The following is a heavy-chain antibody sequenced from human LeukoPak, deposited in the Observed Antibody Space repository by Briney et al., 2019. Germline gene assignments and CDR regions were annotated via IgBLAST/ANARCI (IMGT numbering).Heavy chain of an antibody. CDR2: ISGSGGST. CDR3: ANGLLIFSPDY. D-gene: IGHD2-8*01. Sequence: GGSLRLSCAASGFTFSSYAMSWVRQAPGKGLEWVSAISGSGGSTYYADSVRGRFTISRDNSKNTLYLQMNGLRAEDTAVYYCANGLLIFSPDYWGQGTLVTVSS. CDR1: GFTFSSYA. V-gene: IGHV3-23*01. J-gene: IGHJ4*02.